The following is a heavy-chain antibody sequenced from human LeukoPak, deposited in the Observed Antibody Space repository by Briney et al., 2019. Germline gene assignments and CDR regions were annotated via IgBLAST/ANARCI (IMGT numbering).Heavy chain of an antibody. CDR1: GGSFSGYY. CDR2: INHSGST. V-gene: IGHV4-34*01. Sequence: SETLSLTCAVYGGSFSGYYWSWIRQPPGKGLEWIGEINHSGSTNYNPSLKSRVTISVDTSKNQFSLKLSSVTAADTAVYYCARVQHAGYYDSSGAIDYWGQGTLVTVSS. CDR3: ARVQHAGYYDSSGAIDY. D-gene: IGHD3-22*01. J-gene: IGHJ4*02.